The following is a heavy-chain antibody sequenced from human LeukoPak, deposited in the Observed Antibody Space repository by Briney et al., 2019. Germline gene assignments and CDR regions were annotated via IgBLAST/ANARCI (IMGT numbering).Heavy chain of an antibody. D-gene: IGHD2-21*01. CDR3: VRDVWGDRDSYFGC. CDR1: GFTFRSYW. Sequence: GGSLRLSGAASGFTFRSYWMHWVRQAPGKGLVWVSRINSDGRSTSYADSAEGRFTISRDNAKNTLYLQMNSLRAEDTAVYYCVRDVWGDRDSYFGCWGQGTLVTVSS. J-gene: IGHJ4*02. CDR2: INSDGRST. V-gene: IGHV3-74*01.